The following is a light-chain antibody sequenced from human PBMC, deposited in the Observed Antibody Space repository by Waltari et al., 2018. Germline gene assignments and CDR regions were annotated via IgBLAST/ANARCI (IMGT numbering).Light chain of an antibody. CDR1: QTVSSSF. Sequence: EVVLTPSPGTLSLSPGQTATLSCWASQTVSSSFLAWYRPGPGQAPRPLFYAAPKRATGISDRFSGSGSGTDFTRTISRLESEDFAVYYCQHYGSAPPYTFGQGTKLEIK. V-gene: IGKV3-20*01. CDR3: QHYGSAPPYT. J-gene: IGKJ2*01. CDR2: AAP.